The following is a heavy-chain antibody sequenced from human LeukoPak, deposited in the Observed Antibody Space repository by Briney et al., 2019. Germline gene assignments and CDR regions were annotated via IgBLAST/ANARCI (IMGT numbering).Heavy chain of an antibody. CDR2: MNPKTGNT. Sequence: ASLKVSCKASGYTFSYFDINWVRQATGQGLEWMGWMNPKTGNTGSAQKLQGRVTISGDTSISTAYMELCSLRSEDTAVYYCVRIDYSNAFDIWGQGTMVTVSS. J-gene: IGHJ3*02. CDR1: GYTFSYFD. V-gene: IGHV1-8*01. D-gene: IGHD4-11*01. CDR3: VRIDYSNAFDI.